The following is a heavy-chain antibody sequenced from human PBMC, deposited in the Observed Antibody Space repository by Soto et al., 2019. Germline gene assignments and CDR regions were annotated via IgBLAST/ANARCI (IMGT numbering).Heavy chain of an antibody. Sequence: EVQLVESGGGLVQPGGSLRLSCAASGFTFSSYAMHWVRQAPGKGLEYVSTISRNGGSTYYANSVKSRFTISRDNSKNALYLQMGSLRAAAMAVYYCARAGDYGGYFYSTDVWWAGTTGTVSS. D-gene: IGHD4-17*01. J-gene: IGHJ6*01. V-gene: IGHV3-64*01. CDR2: ISRNGGST. CDR1: GFTFSSYA. CDR3: ARAGDYGGYFYSTDV.